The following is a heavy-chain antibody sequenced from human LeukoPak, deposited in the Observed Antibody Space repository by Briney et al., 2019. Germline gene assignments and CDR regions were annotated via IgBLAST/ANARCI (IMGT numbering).Heavy chain of an antibody. CDR1: GFNFDDYA. D-gene: IGHD6-13*01. Sequence: GGSLRLSCAGSGFNFDDYAMHWVRQAPGKGLEWVSGSTWNSGTIGYADSVKGRFTISRDNAKNSLYLQMNSLRPEDTALYYCAKDKSRDPSIAAANTVAFDLWGQGTMVSVSS. CDR3: AKDKSRDPSIAAANTVAFDL. J-gene: IGHJ3*01. V-gene: IGHV3-9*01. CDR2: STWNSGTI.